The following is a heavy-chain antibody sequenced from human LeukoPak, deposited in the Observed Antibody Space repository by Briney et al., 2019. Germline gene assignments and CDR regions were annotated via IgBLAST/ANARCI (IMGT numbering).Heavy chain of an antibody. CDR3: ARYPRVRGHNWVARDY. V-gene: IGHV4-39*07. CDR2: IFYSGNN. D-gene: IGHD5-24*01. J-gene: IGHJ4*02. Sequence: SETLSLTCSVSGGSISSSDSYWAWIRQPPGKGLEWIANIFYSGNNYYNPSLRSRVTISVDTSKSQFSLKLNSVTAADTAVYYCARYPRVRGHNWVARDYWGQGTLVTV. CDR1: GGSISSSDSY.